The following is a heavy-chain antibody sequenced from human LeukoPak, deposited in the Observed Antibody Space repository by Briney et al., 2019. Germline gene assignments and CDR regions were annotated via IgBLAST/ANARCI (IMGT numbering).Heavy chain of an antibody. V-gene: IGHV3-7*01. CDR3: ARDAWSLTYSGGYGGCAFDI. J-gene: IGHJ3*02. CDR1: GFTFSGYW. D-gene: IGHD2-21*01. CDR2: IKQDGSEQ. Sequence: GGSLRLSCVASGFTFSGYWMTWVRQAPGRGLEWVANIKQDGSEQFYVASVEGRFTITRDNTETSLYLEMNNLRVEDTALYFCARDAWSLTYSGGYGGCAFDIWGRGTMVTVSS.